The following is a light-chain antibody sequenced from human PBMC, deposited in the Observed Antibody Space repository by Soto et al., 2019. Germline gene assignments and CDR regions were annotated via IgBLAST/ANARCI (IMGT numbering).Light chain of an antibody. CDR3: TSYVGNDIWV. CDR2: EVT. J-gene: IGLJ3*02. V-gene: IGLV2-8*01. Sequence: QSVLTQPPSASGSPGQSVTISCTGTSSDVGAYKYVSWYQQYPGKAPKLMIYEVTKRPPGVPDRFSGSESGNTAALTVSGLQAEDEADYYCTSYVGNDIWVFGGGTKLTVL. CDR1: SSDVGAYKY.